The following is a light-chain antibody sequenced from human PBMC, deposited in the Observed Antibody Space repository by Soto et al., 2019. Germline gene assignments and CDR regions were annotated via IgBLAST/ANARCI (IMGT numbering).Light chain of an antibody. Sequence: IQMTQSPSSLSASVGDGVTITCRASQSISNNLNWYQQKPGQAPKLLIFVASSLQSGVPSRFSGSRSGTDFPLTISRLQHDDIATYYCQHTYSSPYTFGQGTKLQIK. CDR3: QHTYSSPYT. V-gene: IGKV1-39*01. CDR1: QSISNN. CDR2: VAS. J-gene: IGKJ2*01.